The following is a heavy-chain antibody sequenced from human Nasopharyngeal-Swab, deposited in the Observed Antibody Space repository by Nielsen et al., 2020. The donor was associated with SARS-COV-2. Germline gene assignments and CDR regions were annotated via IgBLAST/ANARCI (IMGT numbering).Heavy chain of an antibody. V-gene: IGHV4-34*01. CDR3: ARAGWHTPYVDS. CDR2: IDHSGNS. Sequence: WILQPPGKGLEWIGEIDHSGNSNYNSSLKSRVTVSVDTSKNQFSLHVKSLTAADSAVYYCARAGWHTPYVDSWGQGTRVTVSS. J-gene: IGHJ5*01. D-gene: IGHD2-15*01.